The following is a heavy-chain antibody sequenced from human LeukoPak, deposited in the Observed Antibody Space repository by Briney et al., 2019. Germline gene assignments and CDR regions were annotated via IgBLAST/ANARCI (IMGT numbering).Heavy chain of an antibody. V-gene: IGHV4-34*01. CDR2: INHSGST. D-gene: IGHD3-22*01. CDR3: ARGHIASSGNDAFDT. Sequence: SETLSLTCTVSGGSISSYYWSWIRQPPGKGLEWIGEINHSGSTNYNPSLKSRVTISVDTSKNQFSLKLSSVTAADTAVYYCARGHIASSGNDAFDTWGQGTMVTVSS. CDR1: GGSISSYY. J-gene: IGHJ3*02.